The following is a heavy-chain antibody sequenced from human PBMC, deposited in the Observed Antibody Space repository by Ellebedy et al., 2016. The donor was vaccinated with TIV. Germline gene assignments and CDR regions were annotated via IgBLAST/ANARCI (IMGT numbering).Heavy chain of an antibody. CDR2: VHYSGVT. CDR1: GGSTTTST. Sequence: MPSETLSLTCSVSGGSTTTSTWHWVRQSPEKGLEWIGFVHYSGVTHYNPSLQSRAAISLDTSKNQFSLELTSVTASDTAVYYCARRVVQDAAITPSNWFDLWGQGTLVTVSS. CDR3: ARRVVQDAAITPSNWFDL. J-gene: IGHJ5*02. V-gene: IGHV4-59*08. D-gene: IGHD5-12*01.